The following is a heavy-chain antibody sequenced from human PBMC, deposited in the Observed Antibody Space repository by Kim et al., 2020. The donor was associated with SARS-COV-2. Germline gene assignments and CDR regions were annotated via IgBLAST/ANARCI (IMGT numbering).Heavy chain of an antibody. D-gene: IGHD3-22*01. V-gene: IGHV3-30*03. Sequence: GGSLRLSCAASGFTFSSYGMHWVRQAPGKGLEWVAVISYDGSIKYYADSVKGRFTISRDNSKNTLYLQMNSLRAEDTAVYYCARGSPETYYYDSSGYYYGGPFDYWGQGTLVTVSS. CDR2: ISYDGSIK. CDR3: ARGSPETYYYDSSGYYYGGPFDY. J-gene: IGHJ4*02. CDR1: GFTFSSYG.